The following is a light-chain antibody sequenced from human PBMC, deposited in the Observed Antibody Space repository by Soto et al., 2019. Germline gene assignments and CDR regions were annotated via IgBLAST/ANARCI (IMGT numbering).Light chain of an antibody. V-gene: IGLV2-14*01. CDR2: EVS. J-gene: IGLJ1*01. CDR1: SSDAGGYNY. CDR3: SSYTSSSPLYV. Sequence: QSVLTQPASVSGSPGQSITISCTGTSSDAGGYNYVSWYQQHPGKAPKLMIYEVSNRPPGVSNRFSGSKSGNTASLTISGLQAEDEADYYCSSYTSSSPLYVFGTGTKATVL.